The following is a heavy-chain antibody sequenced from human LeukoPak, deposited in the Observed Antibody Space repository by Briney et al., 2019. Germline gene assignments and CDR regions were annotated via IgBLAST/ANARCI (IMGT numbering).Heavy chain of an antibody. CDR1: GYTFTSYD. V-gene: IGHV1-8*01. D-gene: IGHD2-15*01. CDR2: MNPNSGNT. J-gene: IGHJ6*02. Sequence: ASVKVSCKASGYTFTSYDINWVRQATGQGLEWMGWMNPNSGNTGYAQKFQGRVTMTRNTSISTAYMELSSLRSEDTAVYYCARVRCSGGSCHYYYYGMDVWGQGTTVTVSS. CDR3: ARVRCSGGSCHYYYYGMDV.